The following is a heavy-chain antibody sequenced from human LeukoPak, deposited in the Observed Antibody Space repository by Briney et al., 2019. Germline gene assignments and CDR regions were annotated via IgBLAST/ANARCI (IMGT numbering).Heavy chain of an antibody. V-gene: IGHV3-30*04. CDR3: ARVHDTTGYYHYFDS. J-gene: IGHJ4*02. CDR2: VSYHGSNE. Sequence: GGSLSLSCEASGFTFSTYSMHWVRQAPDKGLGCLVLVSYHGSNEYYADSVKGRFTISRDKSKNTLYLQMNNPRVEDTAIYYCARVHDTTGYYHYFDSWGQGTLVTVSS. CDR1: GFTFSTYS. D-gene: IGHD3-9*01.